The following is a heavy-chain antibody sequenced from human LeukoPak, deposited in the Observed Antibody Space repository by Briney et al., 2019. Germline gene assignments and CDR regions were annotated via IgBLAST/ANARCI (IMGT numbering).Heavy chain of an antibody. V-gene: IGHV3-23*01. CDR1: GFTFSTYS. J-gene: IGHJ4*02. D-gene: IGHD6-19*01. CDR2: IYGGGERT. Sequence: PGGSLRLSCAASGFTFSTYSMTWVRQAPGKGLEWVSSIYGGGERTFYADSVRGRFTVSRDNSKNTLYLEMNSLRAEDTAVYFCAKDVVPDSGWDLDHWGQGTLVTVSS. CDR3: AKDVVPDSGWDLDH.